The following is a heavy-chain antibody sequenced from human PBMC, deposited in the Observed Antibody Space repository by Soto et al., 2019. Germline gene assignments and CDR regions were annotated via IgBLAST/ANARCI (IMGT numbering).Heavy chain of an antibody. Sequence: QVQLVQSGAEVKKPGASVKVSCKASGYTFTSYDINWVRQATGQGLEWMGWMNPNSGNTGYAQKFQGRVTMTRNTSISTAYMELSSMRSEDTAVYYCARGIVLVPAALPSRYYYYYYGMDVWGQGTTVTVSS. CDR2: MNPNSGNT. CDR3: ARGIVLVPAALPSRYYYYYYGMDV. J-gene: IGHJ6*02. V-gene: IGHV1-8*01. CDR1: GYTFTSYD. D-gene: IGHD2-2*01.